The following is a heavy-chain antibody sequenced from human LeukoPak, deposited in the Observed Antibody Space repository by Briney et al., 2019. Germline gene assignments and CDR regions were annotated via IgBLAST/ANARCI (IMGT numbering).Heavy chain of an antibody. Sequence: GASVKVSCKASGYTFTSYDINWVRQATGQGLEWMGYINPNSGNTGYAQKFQGRVTITTNTSTSTAYMELSSLRSDDTAVYYCAREGSDYWGQGTLVTVSS. V-gene: IGHV1-8*03. J-gene: IGHJ4*02. CDR3: AREGSDY. CDR1: GYTFTSYD. CDR2: INPNSGNT.